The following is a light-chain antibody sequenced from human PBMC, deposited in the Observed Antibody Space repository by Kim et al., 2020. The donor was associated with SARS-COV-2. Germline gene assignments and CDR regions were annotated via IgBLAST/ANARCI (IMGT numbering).Light chain of an antibody. CDR1: NSNIGYHY. CDR2: DSN. V-gene: IGLV1-51*01. Sequence: GQKVTISCSGSNSNIGYHYVSWYQQLPGTAPKLVIYDSNKRTSGIPDRFSGSKSGTSATLGITGLQTGDEADYYCGTWDSSLSAYVFGTGTKVTVL. J-gene: IGLJ1*01. CDR3: GTWDSSLSAYV.